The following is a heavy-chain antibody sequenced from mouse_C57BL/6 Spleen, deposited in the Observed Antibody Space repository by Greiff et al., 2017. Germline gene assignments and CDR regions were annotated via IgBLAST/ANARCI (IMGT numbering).Heavy chain of an antibody. CDR1: GFSLTSYG. Sequence: VKVVESGPGLVAPSQSLSITCTVSGFSLTSYGVDWVRQPPGKGLEWLGVIGGGGSTNYNSALMSRLSISQDNSKSQVFLKMNRLQPDDTAMYYCAKHTYYDYSYSMDYWGQGTSVTVSS. CDR2: IGGGGST. V-gene: IGHV2-9*01. J-gene: IGHJ4*01. CDR3: AKHTYYDYSYSMDY. D-gene: IGHD2-4*01.